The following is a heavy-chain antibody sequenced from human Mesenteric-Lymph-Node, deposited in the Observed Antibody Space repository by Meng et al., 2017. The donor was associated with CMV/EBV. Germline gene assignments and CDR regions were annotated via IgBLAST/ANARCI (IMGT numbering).Heavy chain of an antibody. V-gene: IGHV3-30*02. CDR1: GFTFSSYA. D-gene: IGHD2-2*01. CDR2: MRYNGSTK. CDR3: AKRGYCSGTYCYDPGYPDY. Sequence: GGSLRLSCAASGFTFSSYAMHWVRQAPGKGLEWVAFMRYNGSTKYYADSVKGRFTISRDNSKNTLYLQMNSLRIEDTAVYYCAKRGYCSGTYCYDPGYPDYWGQGTLVTVSS. J-gene: IGHJ4*02.